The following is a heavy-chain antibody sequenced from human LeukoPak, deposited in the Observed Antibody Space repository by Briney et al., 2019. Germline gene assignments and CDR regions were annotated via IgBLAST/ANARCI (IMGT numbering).Heavy chain of an antibody. CDR1: GGSIISSSYY. CDR3: AREVGPFHQLDY. CDR2: IYYNGNT. V-gene: IGHV4-39*07. D-gene: IGHD5-24*01. J-gene: IGHJ4*02. Sequence: SETLSLTCIVSGGSIISSSYYWGWIRQPPGKGLEWIGSIYYNGNTDYNPSLKSRVTISVETSKNQFSLKLSAVTAADTAVYYCAREVGPFHQLDYWGQGTLVTVSS.